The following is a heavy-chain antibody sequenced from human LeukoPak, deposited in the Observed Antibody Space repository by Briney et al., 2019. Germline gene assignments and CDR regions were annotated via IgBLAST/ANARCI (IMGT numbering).Heavy chain of an antibody. Sequence: ASVKVSCKASGYTFTSYGISWVRQAPGQGLEWMGWISAYNGNTNYAQKLQGRVTMTTDTSTSTAYMELRSLRSDDTAVYYCAGLIAVAGFAEYYYGMDVWGQGTTVTVSS. V-gene: IGHV1-18*01. J-gene: IGHJ6*02. D-gene: IGHD6-19*01. CDR1: GYTFTSYG. CDR3: AGLIAVAGFAEYYYGMDV. CDR2: ISAYNGNT.